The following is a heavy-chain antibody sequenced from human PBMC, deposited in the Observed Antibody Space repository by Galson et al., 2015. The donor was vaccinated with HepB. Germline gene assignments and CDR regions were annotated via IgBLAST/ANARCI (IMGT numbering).Heavy chain of an antibody. CDR3: ARRGSYYDSSGYQSGWFDP. CDR1: GYSFTSYW. CDR2: IYPGDSDT. Sequence: QSGAEVKKPGESLKISCKGSGYSFTSYWIGWVRQMPGKGLEWMGIIYPGDSDTRYSPSFQGQVTISADKSISTAYLQWSSLKASDTAMYYCARRGSYYDSSGYQSGWFDPWCQGTLVTVSS. V-gene: IGHV5-51*01. J-gene: IGHJ5*02. D-gene: IGHD3-22*01.